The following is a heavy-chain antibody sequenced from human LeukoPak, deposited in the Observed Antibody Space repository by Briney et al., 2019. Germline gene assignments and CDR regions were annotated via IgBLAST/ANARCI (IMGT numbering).Heavy chain of an antibody. Sequence: PSETLSLTCTVSGGSISSYYWSWIRQPPGKGLEWIGSIYYSGSTYYNPSFKSRVTISVDTSKNQFSLKLSSVTAADTAVYYCARHLRSEFMRYWGQGTLVTVSS. CDR3: ARHLRSEFMRY. CDR1: GGSISSYY. CDR2: IYYSGST. V-gene: IGHV4-59*05. D-gene: IGHD3-16*01. J-gene: IGHJ4*02.